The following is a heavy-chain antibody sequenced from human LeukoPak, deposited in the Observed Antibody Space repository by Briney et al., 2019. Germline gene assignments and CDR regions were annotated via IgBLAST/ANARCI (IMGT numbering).Heavy chain of an antibody. CDR2: INPNSGGT. CDR1: GYTFTGYY. V-gene: IGHV1-2*02. D-gene: IGHD6-13*01. CDR3: ARGYSSSWYSFYFGGFDY. J-gene: IGHJ4*02. Sequence: ASVKVSCKASGYTFTGYYMHWVRQAPGQGLEWMGWINPNSGGTNYAQKFQGRVTMTRDTSISTAYMELSRLRSDDTAVYYCARGYSSSWYSFYFGGFDYWGQGTLVTVSS.